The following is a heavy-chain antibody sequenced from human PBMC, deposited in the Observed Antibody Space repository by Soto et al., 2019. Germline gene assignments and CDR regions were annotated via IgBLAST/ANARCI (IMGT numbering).Heavy chain of an antibody. Sequence: GASVKVSCKASGYTVTSYGISWVRQAPGQGLEWMGWISAYNGNTNYAQKLQGRVTMTTDTSTSIAYMELRSLRSDDTAVYYCARDYDFWSGRYGMDVWGQGTTVTVSS. V-gene: IGHV1-18*01. CDR1: GYTVTSYG. CDR2: ISAYNGNT. D-gene: IGHD3-3*01. J-gene: IGHJ6*02. CDR3: ARDYDFWSGRYGMDV.